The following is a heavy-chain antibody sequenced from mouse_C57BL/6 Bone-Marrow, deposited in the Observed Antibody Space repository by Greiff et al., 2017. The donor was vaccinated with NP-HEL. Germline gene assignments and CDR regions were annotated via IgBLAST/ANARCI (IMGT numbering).Heavy chain of an antibody. Sequence: VQLQQSGPELVKPGASVKMSCKASGYTFTDYNMHWVKQSHGKSLEWIGYINPNNGGTSYNQKFKGKATLTVNKSSSTAYMERRSLTSEDSAVYYCARRGTTVVATPYYAMDYWGQGTSVTVSS. CDR1: GYTFTDYN. D-gene: IGHD1-1*01. V-gene: IGHV1-22*01. CDR2: INPNNGGT. CDR3: ARRGTTVVATPYYAMDY. J-gene: IGHJ4*01.